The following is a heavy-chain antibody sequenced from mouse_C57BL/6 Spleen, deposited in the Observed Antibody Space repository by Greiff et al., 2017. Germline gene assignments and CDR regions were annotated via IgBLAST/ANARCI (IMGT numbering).Heavy chain of an antibody. CDR2: IYPGDGDT. CDR1: GYAFSSSW. Sequence: VQLQQSGPELVKPGASVKISCKASGYAFSSSWMNRVKQRPGNGLEWIGRIYPGDGDTNYNGKFKGKATLTADTSSSTAYMQLSSLTSEDSAVYLCANARITETYAMDYWGQGTSVTVSS. V-gene: IGHV1-82*01. CDR3: ANARITETYAMDY. J-gene: IGHJ4*01.